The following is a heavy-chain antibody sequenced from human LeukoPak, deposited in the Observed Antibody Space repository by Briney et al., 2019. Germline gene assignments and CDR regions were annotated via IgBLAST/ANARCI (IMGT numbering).Heavy chain of an antibody. CDR1: GYTFTSYG. CDR2: ISAYNGNT. D-gene: IGHD3-3*01. Sequence: GASVKVSCKASGYTFTSYGISWVRQAPGQGLEWMGWISAYNGNTNYAQKLQGRVTMTTGTSTSTAYMELRSLRSDDTAVYYCARERRDTIFGVVSYPLDYWGQGTLVTVSS. CDR3: ARERRDTIFGVVSYPLDY. V-gene: IGHV1-18*01. J-gene: IGHJ4*02.